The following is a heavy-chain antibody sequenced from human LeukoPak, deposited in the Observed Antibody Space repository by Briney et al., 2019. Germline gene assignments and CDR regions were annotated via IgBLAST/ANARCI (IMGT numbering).Heavy chain of an antibody. D-gene: IGHD6-6*01. J-gene: IGHJ4*02. Sequence: ASVKVSCKASGYNFISYGISWVRLVPGQGLEWMGWISAYTGDTNYAQSFQGRITMTTDTSTGTAYMELRSLKSDDTAVYYCARNAYGTSSENYFDFWGRGTLVTVSS. V-gene: IGHV1-18*01. CDR1: GYNFISYG. CDR3: ARNAYGTSSENYFDF. CDR2: ISAYTGDT.